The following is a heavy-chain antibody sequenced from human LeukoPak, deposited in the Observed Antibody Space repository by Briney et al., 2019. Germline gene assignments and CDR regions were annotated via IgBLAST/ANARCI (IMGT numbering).Heavy chain of an antibody. CDR1: GFTFTSYA. CDR2: ISGSGSST. V-gene: IGHV3-23*01. J-gene: IGHJ4*02. Sequence: PGGSLRLSCAASGFTFTSYAMNWVRQAPGKGLEWVSTISGSGSSTYYVDSVKGRFTISRDNSKNTLYLQMNSLRAEDTAVYYCARDLNTAMVTGYFDYWGQGTLVTVSS. D-gene: IGHD5-18*01. CDR3: ARDLNTAMVTGYFDY.